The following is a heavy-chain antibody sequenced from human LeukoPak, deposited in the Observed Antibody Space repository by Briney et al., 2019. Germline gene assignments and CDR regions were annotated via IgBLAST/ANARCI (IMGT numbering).Heavy chain of an antibody. Sequence: GGSLRLSCAASGFTFSDFSMNWVRQAPGKGLEYVAYINPDGNEKNCVDSVKGRFSISRDNAQNTLFLQMNSLRAEDTALYYCARHGDFCFDNWGQGTPVTVS. CDR1: GFTFSDFS. CDR3: ARHGDFCFDN. V-gene: IGHV3-7*03. CDR2: INPDGNEK. D-gene: IGHD4-17*01. J-gene: IGHJ4*02.